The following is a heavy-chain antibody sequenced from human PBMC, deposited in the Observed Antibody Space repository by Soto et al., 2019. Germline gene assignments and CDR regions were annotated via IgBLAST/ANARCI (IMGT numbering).Heavy chain of an antibody. CDR2: IYPGDSDT. D-gene: IGHD3-22*01. CDR3: ARPVYYYDRSGDNWFDP. V-gene: IGHV5-51*01. CDR1: GYSFTSYW. Sequence: PGESLKISCKGSGYSFTSYWIGWVRQMPGKGLEWMGIIYPGDSDTRYSPSFQGQVTISADKSISTAYLQWSSLKASDTAMYYCARPVYYYDRSGDNWFDPWGQGTLVTVSS. J-gene: IGHJ5*02.